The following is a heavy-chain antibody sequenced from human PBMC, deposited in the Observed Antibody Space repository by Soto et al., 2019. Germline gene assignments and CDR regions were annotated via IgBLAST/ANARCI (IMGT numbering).Heavy chain of an antibody. Sequence: QVQLVQSGAEVKKPGASVKVSCKASGYTFTSYGISWVRQAPGQGLEWMGWISAYNGNTNYAQKLQGRVTMTTDTPTSTAYMELRSLRSDDTAVYYCARTLHIVVVTAIFDYWGQGTLVTVSS. J-gene: IGHJ4*02. D-gene: IGHD2-21*02. V-gene: IGHV1-18*01. CDR1: GYTFTSYG. CDR2: ISAYNGNT. CDR3: ARTLHIVVVTAIFDY.